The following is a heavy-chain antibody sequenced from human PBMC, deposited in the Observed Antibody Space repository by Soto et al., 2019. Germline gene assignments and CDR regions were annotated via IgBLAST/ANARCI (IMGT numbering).Heavy chain of an antibody. V-gene: IGHV6-1*01. D-gene: IGHD6-6*01. CDR3: ARVNSQYSSSDYYYYYGMDV. Sequence: SETLSLTCAISGDSFSSNSAAWNWIRQSPSRGLEWMGRTYYRSKWYNDYAVSVKSRITINPDTSKNQFSLQLNSVTPEDTAVYYCARVNSQYSSSDYYYYYGMDVWGQGTTVTVSS. J-gene: IGHJ6*02. CDR2: TYYRSKWYN. CDR1: GDSFSSNSAA.